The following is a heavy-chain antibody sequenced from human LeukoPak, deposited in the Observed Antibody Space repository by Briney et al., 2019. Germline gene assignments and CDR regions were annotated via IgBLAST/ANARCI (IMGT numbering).Heavy chain of an antibody. Sequence: GGSLRLSCAASGFTVSSNYMSWVRQAPGKGLEWVANIKQDGRERYYLDSVKGRFTISRDNAKNSLYLQMNSLRAEDTAVYYCASEVVTQFDYWGQGTLVTVSS. CDR2: IKQDGRER. J-gene: IGHJ4*02. D-gene: IGHD3-22*01. CDR1: GFTVSSNY. CDR3: ASEVVTQFDY. V-gene: IGHV3-7*03.